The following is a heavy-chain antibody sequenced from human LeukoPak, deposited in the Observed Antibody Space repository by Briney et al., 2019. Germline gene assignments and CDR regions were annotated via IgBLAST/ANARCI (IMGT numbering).Heavy chain of an antibody. CDR3: ARDHDILTLTSQNAFDI. CDR1: GLTFSSYA. D-gene: IGHD3-9*01. Sequence: PGGPLRLSCEASGLTFSSYAMHWFGKAPGKGLDGVAVISYDGSNKYYADSVKGRFTISRDNSKNTLYLQMNSLRAEDTAVYYCARDHDILTLTSQNAFDIWGQGTMVTVSS. J-gene: IGHJ3*02. CDR2: ISYDGSNK. V-gene: IGHV3-30*04.